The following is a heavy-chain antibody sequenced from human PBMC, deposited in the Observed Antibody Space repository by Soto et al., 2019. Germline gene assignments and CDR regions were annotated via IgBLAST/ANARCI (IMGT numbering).Heavy chain of an antibody. CDR1: GGTISSYA. CDR3: ARALSQLLDYYYGMDV. D-gene: IGHD2-2*01. J-gene: IGHJ6*02. V-gene: IGHV1-69*13. Sequence: SVKVSCKAYGGTISSYAISRVRQAPGQGLEWMGGIIPIFGTANYAQKFQGRVTITADESTSTAYMELSSLRSEDTAVYYCARALSQLLDYYYGMDVWGQGTTVTVSS. CDR2: IIPIFGTA.